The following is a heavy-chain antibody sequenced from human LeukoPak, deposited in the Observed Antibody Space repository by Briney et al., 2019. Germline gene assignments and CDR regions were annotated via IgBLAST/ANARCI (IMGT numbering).Heavy chain of an antibody. D-gene: IGHD2-8*01. CDR2: ISGSGDST. CDR3: ARDLKYYCTNGVCYTVGAFDI. J-gene: IGHJ3*02. V-gene: IGHV3-23*01. CDR1: GFTFSNYG. Sequence: GGSLRLSCAASGFTFSNYGMSWVRQAPGKGLEWVSSISGSGDSTYYADSVKGRFTISRDNSKNTLYLQMNSLRAEDTAVYYCARDLKYYCTNGVCYTVGAFDIWGQGTMVTVSS.